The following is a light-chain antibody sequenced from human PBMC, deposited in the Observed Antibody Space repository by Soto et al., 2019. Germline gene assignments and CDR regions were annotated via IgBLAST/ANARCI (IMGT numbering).Light chain of an antibody. CDR2: GAS. J-gene: IGKJ1*01. CDR1: QGIRYA. CDR3: LQYNSPPLT. Sequence: DIQMTQSPSSLSASVGDRVTITCRASQGIRYALGWYQQKPGTAPKRLIYGASILRNGVPSRFGGSGSGTEFTLTISSLQPEDFATYYCLQYNSPPLTFGQGTKV. V-gene: IGKV1-17*01.